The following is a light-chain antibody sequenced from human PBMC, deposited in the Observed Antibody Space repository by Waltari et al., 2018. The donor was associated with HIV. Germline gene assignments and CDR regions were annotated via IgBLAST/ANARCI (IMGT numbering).Light chain of an antibody. J-gene: IGLJ1*01. Sequence: QSGLTQPASVSGSLGQSITIFCNGGVRDIGTYNLVSWYQQFPGKAPKVIISEVSKRPSGISDRFSGSKSANSASLRISGLRPEDEADYFCCSYAGPDTFFVFGGGT. CDR2: EVS. CDR3: CSYAGPDTFFV. V-gene: IGLV2-23*02. CDR1: VRDIGTYNL.